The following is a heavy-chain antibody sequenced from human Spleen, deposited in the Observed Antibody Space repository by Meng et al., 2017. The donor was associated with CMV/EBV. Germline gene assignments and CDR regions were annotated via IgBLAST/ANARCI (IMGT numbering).Heavy chain of an antibody. CDR3: AKGGMIRGFIEGDYFDS. CDR1: GFTFNSYG. J-gene: IGHJ4*02. Sequence: GGSLRLSCTASGFTFNSYGMHWVRQTPGKGLEWVAFIHYDGSDKKYGDSVKGRFTIYRDNSKNTLYLQMNSLRPEDSTVYYCAKGGMIRGFIEGDYFDSWGQGALVTVSS. V-gene: IGHV3-30*02. CDR2: IHYDGSDK. D-gene: IGHD3-16*02.